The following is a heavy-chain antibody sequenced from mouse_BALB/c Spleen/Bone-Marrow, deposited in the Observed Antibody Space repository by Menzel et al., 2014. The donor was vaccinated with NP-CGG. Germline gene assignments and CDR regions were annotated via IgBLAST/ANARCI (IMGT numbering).Heavy chain of an antibody. CDR1: GFTFSSYG. Sequence: EVQGVESGGGLVQPGGSLKLSCAASGFTFSSYGMSWVRPTPDKRLELVATINSNGGSTYYPDSVKGRFTISRDNAKNTLYLQMSSLKSEDTAMYYCARVWYFDYWGQGTSLTVSS. CDR2: INSNGGST. J-gene: IGHJ2*03. CDR3: ARVWYFDY. V-gene: IGHV5-6-3*01.